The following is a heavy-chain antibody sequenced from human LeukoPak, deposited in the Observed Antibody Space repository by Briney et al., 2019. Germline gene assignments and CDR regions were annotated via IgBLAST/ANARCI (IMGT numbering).Heavy chain of an antibody. CDR3: TRVERYFDWLPFDY. Sequence: PGGSLRLSCAASGFTFSSYGMHWVRQAPGKGLEWVAVIWYDGSNKYYADSVKGRFTISRDNSKNTLYLQMNSLRAEDTAVYYCTRVERYFDWLPFDYWGQGTLVTVSS. CDR2: IWYDGSNK. V-gene: IGHV3-33*01. CDR1: GFTFSSYG. J-gene: IGHJ4*02. D-gene: IGHD3-9*01.